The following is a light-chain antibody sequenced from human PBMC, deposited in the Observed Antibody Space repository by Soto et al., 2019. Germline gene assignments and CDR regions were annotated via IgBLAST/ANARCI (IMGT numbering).Light chain of an antibody. CDR3: QQNFNIILT. CDR2: SAS. J-gene: IGKJ4*01. V-gene: IGKV1-39*01. Sequence: DIQLTQSPSSLSASVGDTVTITCRASQSISTYLTWWQHKPGTAPRLLISSASNLHTGVPSRFSGSGSGAAFTLTIRSLQPEDSATYFCQQNFNIILTFGGGTKVDIK. CDR1: QSISTY.